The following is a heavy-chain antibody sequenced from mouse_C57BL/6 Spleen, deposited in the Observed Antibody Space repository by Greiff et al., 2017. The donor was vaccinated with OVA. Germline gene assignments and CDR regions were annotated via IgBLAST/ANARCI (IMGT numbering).Heavy chain of an antibody. V-gene: IGHV1-50*01. CDR3: ARAQTGPWFAY. Sequence: VQLQQPGAELVKPGASVKLSCKASGYTFTSYWMQWVKQRPGQGLEWIGEIDPSDSYTNYNQKFKGKATLTVDTSSSTAYMQLSSLTSEDSAVYYCARAQTGPWFAYWGQGTLVTVSA. CDR1: GYTFTSYW. J-gene: IGHJ3*01. D-gene: IGHD4-1*01. CDR2: IDPSDSYT.